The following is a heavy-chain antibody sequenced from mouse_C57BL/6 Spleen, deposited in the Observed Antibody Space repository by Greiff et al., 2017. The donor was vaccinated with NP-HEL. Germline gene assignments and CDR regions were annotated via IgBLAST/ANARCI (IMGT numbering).Heavy chain of an antibody. CDR3: ARLRYGYDSYYAMDY. D-gene: IGHD2-2*01. CDR1: GYTFTSYG. Sequence: QVQLQQSGAELARPGASVKLSCKASGYTFTSYGISWVKQRTGQGLEWIGEIYPRSGNTYYNEKFKGKATLTADKSSSTAYMELRSLTSEDSAVYFCARLRYGYDSYYAMDYWGQGTSVTVSS. CDR2: IYPRSGNT. J-gene: IGHJ4*01. V-gene: IGHV1-81*01.